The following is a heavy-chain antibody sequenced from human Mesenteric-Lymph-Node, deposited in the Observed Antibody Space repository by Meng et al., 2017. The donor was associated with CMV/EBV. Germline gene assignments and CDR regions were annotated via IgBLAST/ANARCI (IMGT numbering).Heavy chain of an antibody. J-gene: IGHJ4*02. CDR1: GFTFRDYY. V-gene: IGHV3-23*01. CDR3: AKDVGGDWHFDY. CDR2: ISGGGENT. Sequence: GGSLRLSCEGFGFTFRDYYMSWIRQAPGKGLEWVSTISGGGENTHYADSVKGRFTISRDNSKNTLYLQMNSLRAEDTAVYHCAKDVGGDWHFDYWGQGTLVTVSS. D-gene: IGHD2-21*01.